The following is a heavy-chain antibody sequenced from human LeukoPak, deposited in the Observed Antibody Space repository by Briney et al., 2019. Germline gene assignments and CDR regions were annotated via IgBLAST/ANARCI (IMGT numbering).Heavy chain of an antibody. D-gene: IGHD1-26*01. CDR1: GFTFNAYA. V-gene: IGHV3-23*01. Sequence: GGSLRLSCAASGFTFNAYAMSWVRQAPGKGLEWVSAISGSGGSTYYADSVKGRFTISRDNSKNTLYPQMNSLRAEDTAVYYCAKPNSGSYSSAFDIWGQGTMVTVSS. CDR3: AKPNSGSYSSAFDI. J-gene: IGHJ3*02. CDR2: ISGSGGST.